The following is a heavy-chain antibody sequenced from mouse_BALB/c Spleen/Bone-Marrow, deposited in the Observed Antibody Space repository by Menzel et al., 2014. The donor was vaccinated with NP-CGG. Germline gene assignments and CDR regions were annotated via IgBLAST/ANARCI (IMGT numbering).Heavy chain of an antibody. J-gene: IGHJ2*01. V-gene: IGHV1S22*01. CDR2: IYPGSGST. Sequence: KQSGSELVRPGASVKLSCKASGYTFTSYWMHWVEQRPGQGLEWIGNIYPGSGSTNYDEKFKSKATLTVDTSSSTAYMQLSSLTSEDSAVYYCTPRLRYWGQGTTLTVSS. D-gene: IGHD1-2*01. CDR1: GYTFTSYW. CDR3: TPRLRY.